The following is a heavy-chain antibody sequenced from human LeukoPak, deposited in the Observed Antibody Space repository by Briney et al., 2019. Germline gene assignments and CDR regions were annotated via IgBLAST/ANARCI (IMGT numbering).Heavy chain of an antibody. CDR2: INPSGGST. J-gene: IGHJ4*02. CDR3: AREEYYDFWSGYLGS. V-gene: IGHV1-46*01. D-gene: IGHD3-3*01. Sequence: ASVKVSCKASGYTFTSYYMHWVRQAPGQGLEWMGLINPSGGSTSYAQKFQGRVTMTRDTSTSTVYMELSSLRSEDTAVYYCAREEYYDFWSGYLGSWGQGTLVTVSS. CDR1: GYTFTSYY.